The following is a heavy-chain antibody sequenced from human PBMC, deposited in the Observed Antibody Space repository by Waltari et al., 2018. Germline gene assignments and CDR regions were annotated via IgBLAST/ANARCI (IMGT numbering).Heavy chain of an antibody. CDR1: GFTFSSFG. D-gene: IGHD1-26*01. J-gene: IGHJ3*02. V-gene: IGHV3-30*02. Sequence: QVQLVESGGGVVQPGGSLRLSGAASGFTFSSFGTHWVTQAPGKGLEWVAFIRYDGSNKYYADSVKGRFTISRDNSKNTLYLQMNSLRAEDTAVYYCAKSSGSYSKDAFDIWGQGTMVTVSS. CDR3: AKSSGSYSKDAFDI. CDR2: IRYDGSNK.